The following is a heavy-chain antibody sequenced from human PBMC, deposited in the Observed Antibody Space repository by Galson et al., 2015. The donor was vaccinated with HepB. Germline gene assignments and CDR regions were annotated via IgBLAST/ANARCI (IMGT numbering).Heavy chain of an antibody. D-gene: IGHD3-22*01. J-gene: IGHJ3*02. CDR2: INADGSEK. V-gene: IGHV3-7*01. CDR1: GFTLRNYW. CDR3: ARDSGGYYHAFDI. Sequence: SLRLSCAASGFTLRNYWMSWVRQAPGKGLEWVANINADGSEKYYVDSVRGRFTISRDNAENSVSLQMNSLRAEDTAVYYCARDSGGYYHAFDIWGQGTMVTVSS.